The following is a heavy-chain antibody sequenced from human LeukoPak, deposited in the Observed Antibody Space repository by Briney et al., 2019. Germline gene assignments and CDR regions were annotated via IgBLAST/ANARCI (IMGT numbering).Heavy chain of an antibody. V-gene: IGHV5-51*01. CDR1: GYSFTSYW. CDR3: ARRVLSDALDI. D-gene: IGHD2-2*01. CDR2: IDPRDSDT. Sequence: GESLKISCEGSGYSFTSYWIGWVRQMPGKGLEWMGIIDPRDSDTRYSPSFQGQVTISVDKSISTAYLQWSSLEASDMALYYCARRVLSDALDIWGQGTMVTVSS. J-gene: IGHJ3*02.